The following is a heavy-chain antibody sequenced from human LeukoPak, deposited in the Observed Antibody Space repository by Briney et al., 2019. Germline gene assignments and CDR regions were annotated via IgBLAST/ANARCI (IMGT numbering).Heavy chain of an antibody. V-gene: IGHV4-30-2*01. CDR3: ARTYYGSGTYYPDAFDV. Sequence: PSQTLSLTCAVSGGSISSGANSWSCIRQPPGEGLEWIGYIYDTGSAYYNPSLKSRVTILVVRTKNQFSLKLISVTAAGTGVYYCARTYYGSGTYYPDAFDVWGQGTMVTVSS. CDR2: IYDTGSA. D-gene: IGHD3-10*01. CDR1: GGSISSGANS. J-gene: IGHJ3*01.